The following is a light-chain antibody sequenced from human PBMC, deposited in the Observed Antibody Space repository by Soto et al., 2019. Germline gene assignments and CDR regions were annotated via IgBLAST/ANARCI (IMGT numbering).Light chain of an antibody. Sequence: DIQMTQSPSSLSASVGDRVTITCRASQTIDGYLNWYQQKPGKAPKLLMYVTSNLQSGVPSRFSGSGSGTDFTLTIRNLQPEDFETYYCEQSYKTPRTFGQGTKVDIK. CDR3: EQSYKTPRT. J-gene: IGKJ1*01. CDR1: QTIDGY. CDR2: VTS. V-gene: IGKV1-39*01.